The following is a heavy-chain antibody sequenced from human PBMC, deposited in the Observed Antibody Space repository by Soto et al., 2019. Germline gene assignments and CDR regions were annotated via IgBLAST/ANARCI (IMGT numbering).Heavy chain of an antibody. D-gene: IGHD3-16*01. V-gene: IGHV3-33*01. CDR2: IWHDGSNE. Sequence: EGSLRLSCAASGFPFNNYAMHWVRQAPGKGLEWVAVIWHDGSNEHYADSVKGRFRIARDNSNNTLYLQMNSLRGEDTALYYCARDDVSMGTTFLGYWGLGTLVTVAS. CDR1: GFPFNNYA. J-gene: IGHJ4*02. CDR3: ARDDVSMGTTFLGY.